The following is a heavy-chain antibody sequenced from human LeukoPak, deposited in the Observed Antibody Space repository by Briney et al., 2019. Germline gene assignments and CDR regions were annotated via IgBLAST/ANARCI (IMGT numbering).Heavy chain of an antibody. CDR3: ARAPGGSGYYYVRYYFDY. J-gene: IGHJ4*02. D-gene: IGHD3-22*01. Sequence: SETLSLTCAVYGGSFSGYYWSWIRQPPGKGLEWIGEINHSGSTNYNPSLKSRVTISVDTSKNQFSLKLSSVTAADTAVYYCARAPGGSGYYYVRYYFDYWGQGTLVTVSS. V-gene: IGHV4-34*01. CDR2: INHSGST. CDR1: GGSFSGYY.